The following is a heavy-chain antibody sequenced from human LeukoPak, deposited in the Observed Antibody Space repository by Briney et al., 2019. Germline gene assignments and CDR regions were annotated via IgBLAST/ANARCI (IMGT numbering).Heavy chain of an antibody. CDR3: ARDFDGLRYFDWLSPDY. CDR2: IWYDGSNK. CDR1: GFTFSSYG. Sequence: TGGSLRLSCAASGFTFSSYGMHWVRQAPGKGLEWVAVIWYDGSNKYYADSVKGRFTISRDNSKNTLYLQMNSLRAEDTAVYYCARDFDGLRYFDWLSPDYWGQGTLVTVSS. J-gene: IGHJ4*02. V-gene: IGHV3-33*01. D-gene: IGHD3-9*01.